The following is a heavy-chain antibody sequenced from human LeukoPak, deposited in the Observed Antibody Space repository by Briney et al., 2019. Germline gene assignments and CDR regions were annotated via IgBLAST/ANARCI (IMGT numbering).Heavy chain of an antibody. J-gene: IGHJ5*02. V-gene: IGHV1-2*02. Sequence: PWASVKVSCKASGYTFTGYYMHWVRQAPGQGLEWMGWINPNSGGTNYAQKFQGRVTMTRDTSISTAYMELRSLRSDDTAVYYCARDRIVVPAAMPFNWFDPWGQGTLVTVSS. D-gene: IGHD2-2*01. CDR1: GYTFTGYY. CDR2: INPNSGGT. CDR3: ARDRIVVPAAMPFNWFDP.